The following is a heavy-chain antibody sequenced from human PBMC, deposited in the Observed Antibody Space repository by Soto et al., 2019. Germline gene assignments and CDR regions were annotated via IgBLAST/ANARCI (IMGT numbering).Heavy chain of an antibody. D-gene: IGHD3-22*01. J-gene: IGHJ5*02. CDR2: ISSSSSTI. Sequence: EVQLVESGGGLVQPGGSLRLSCAASGFTFSSYSMNWVRQSPGKGLEWGSYISSSSSTIYYAASVKGRFTISRDNAKNSVYLEMSSLRDEDTAVYYCARDLYYYDTGGWGSWGQGALVTVSS. V-gene: IGHV3-48*02. CDR1: GFTFSSYS. CDR3: ARDLYYYDTGGWGS.